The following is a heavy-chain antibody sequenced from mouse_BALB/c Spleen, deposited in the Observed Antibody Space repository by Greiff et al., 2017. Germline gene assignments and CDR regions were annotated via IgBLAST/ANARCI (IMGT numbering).Heavy chain of an antibody. CDR2: IYWDDDK. Sequence: QVTLNVSGPGILQPSQTLSLTCSFSGFSLSTSGMGVSWIRQPSGKGLEWLAHIYWDDDKRYNPSLKSRLTISKDTSRNQVFLKITSVDTADTATYYCARLPHWYFDVWGAGTTVTVSS. CDR3: ARLPHWYFDV. J-gene: IGHJ1*01. V-gene: IGHV8-12*01. D-gene: IGHD2-12*01. CDR1: GFSLSTSGMG.